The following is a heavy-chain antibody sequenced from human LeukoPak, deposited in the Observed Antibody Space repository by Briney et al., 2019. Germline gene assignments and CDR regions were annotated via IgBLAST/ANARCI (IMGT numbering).Heavy chain of an antibody. CDR1: GFSVSSNY. V-gene: IGHV3-53*01. Sequence: GGSKRLSCAASGFSVSSNYMNWVRQAPGKGLEWVSVIYSGGSTYYADSVKGRFTISRDNSKNTLYLQMDGLRAEDTAVYYCARELRGFDYWGKGTLVTVSS. CDR3: ARELRGFDY. J-gene: IGHJ4*02. CDR2: IYSGGST. D-gene: IGHD3-10*01.